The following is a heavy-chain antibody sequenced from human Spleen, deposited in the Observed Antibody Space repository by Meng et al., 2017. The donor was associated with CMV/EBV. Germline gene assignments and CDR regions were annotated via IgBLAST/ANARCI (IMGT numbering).Heavy chain of an antibody. J-gene: IGHJ4*02. D-gene: IGHD1-26*01. CDR2: IYYSGST. Sequence: GSLRLSCTVSGGSVSSGSYYWSWIRQPPGKGLEWIGYIYYSGSTNYNPSLKSRITISVDTSDNQFSLKLSSVTAADTAVYYCARGGSGSLERFDYWGQGTLVTVSS. V-gene: IGHV4-61*01. CDR3: ARGGSGSLERFDY. CDR1: GGSVSSGSYY.